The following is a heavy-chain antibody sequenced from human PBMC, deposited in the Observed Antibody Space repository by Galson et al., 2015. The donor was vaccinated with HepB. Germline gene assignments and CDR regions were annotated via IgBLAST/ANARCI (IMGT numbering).Heavy chain of an antibody. CDR3: ARDPRGTLEWLFSSAHFDY. V-gene: IGHV1-46*03. Sequence: SVKVSCRASGYTFTSYYIHWVRQAPGQGLEWMGIINPSGGSTTYAQNFQGRVTMTRDTSTSTVYMELSSLRSEDTAVYYCARDPRGTLEWLFSSAHFDYWGQGTLVTVSS. CDR1: GYTFTSYY. CDR2: INPSGGST. D-gene: IGHD3-3*01. J-gene: IGHJ4*02.